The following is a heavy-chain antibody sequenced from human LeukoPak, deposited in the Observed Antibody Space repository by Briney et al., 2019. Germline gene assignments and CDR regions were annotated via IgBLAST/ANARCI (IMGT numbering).Heavy chain of an antibody. Sequence: SETLSLTCTVSGGSISSGSYYWSWIRQPAGKGLEWIGRIYTSGSTNYNPSLKSRVTISVDTSKNQFSLKLSSVTAADTAVYYCARGQDSGELLYYYYYMDVWGKGTTVTVSS. J-gene: IGHJ6*03. V-gene: IGHV4-61*02. D-gene: IGHD1-26*01. CDR3: ARGQDSGELLYYYYYMDV. CDR1: GGSISSGSYY. CDR2: IYTSGST.